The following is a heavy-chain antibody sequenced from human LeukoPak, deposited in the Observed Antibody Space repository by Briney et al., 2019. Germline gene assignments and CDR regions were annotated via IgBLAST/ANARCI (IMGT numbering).Heavy chain of an antibody. J-gene: IGHJ4*02. Sequence: SETLSLTCAVYGGSFSGYYWSWIRQPPGKGLEWIGEINHSGSTNYNPSLKSRVTISVDTSKNQFSLKLSSVTAADTAVYCCARAGPPYSSSWYRALDYWGQGTLVTVSS. CDR1: GGSFSGYY. V-gene: IGHV4-34*01. CDR3: ARAGPPYSSSWYRALDY. D-gene: IGHD6-13*01. CDR2: INHSGST.